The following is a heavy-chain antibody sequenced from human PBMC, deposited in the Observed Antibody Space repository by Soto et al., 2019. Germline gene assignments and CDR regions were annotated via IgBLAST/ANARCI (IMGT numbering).Heavy chain of an antibody. CDR2: IYYSGST. CDR1: GGSISSYY. V-gene: IGHV4-59*01. Sequence: PSATLSFTCTVSGGSISSYYWSWIRQPPGKGLEWIGYIYYSGSTNYNPSLKSRVTISVDTSKNQFSLKLSSVTAADTAVYYCAREHYGSGSYYSTYFDYWGQGTLVTVSS. D-gene: IGHD3-10*01. CDR3: AREHYGSGSYYSTYFDY. J-gene: IGHJ4*02.